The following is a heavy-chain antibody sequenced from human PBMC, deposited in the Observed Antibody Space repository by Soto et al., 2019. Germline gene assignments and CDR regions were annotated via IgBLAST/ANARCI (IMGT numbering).Heavy chain of an antibody. Sequence: QVQLVQSGAEVKKPGSSVKVSCKASGGTFSSYTISWVRQAPGQGLEWLGRIIPILGIANYAQKFQGRVTITADKSTSTAYMELSSLRSEDTAVYYCARSRLYGSGSYYVEGAEYFQHWGQGTLVTVSS. CDR3: ARSRLYGSGSYYVEGAEYFQH. CDR2: IIPILGIA. CDR1: GGTFSSYT. V-gene: IGHV1-69*02. D-gene: IGHD3-10*01. J-gene: IGHJ1*01.